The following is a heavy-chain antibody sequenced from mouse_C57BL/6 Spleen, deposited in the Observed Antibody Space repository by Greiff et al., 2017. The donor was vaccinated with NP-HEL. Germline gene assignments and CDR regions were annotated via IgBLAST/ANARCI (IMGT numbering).Heavy chain of an antibody. V-gene: IGHV1-26*01. Sequence: EVQLQQSGPELVKPGASVKISCKASGYTFTDYYMNWVKQSHGKSLEWIGDINPNNGGTSYNQKFKGKATLTVDKSSSTAYMELRSLTSEDSAVYYCARSGGLRAYWGQGTTLTVSS. D-gene: IGHD2-4*01. J-gene: IGHJ2*01. CDR3: ARSGGLRAY. CDR2: INPNNGGT. CDR1: GYTFTDYY.